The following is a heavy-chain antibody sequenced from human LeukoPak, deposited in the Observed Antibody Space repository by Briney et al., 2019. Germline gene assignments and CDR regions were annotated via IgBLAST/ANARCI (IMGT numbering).Heavy chain of an antibody. V-gene: IGHV3-21*01. CDR3: ARGPHYYGSGSEDKPLDY. Sequence: AGGSLRLSSAASGFTFSSYSMNWVRKAPGKGLEWVSSISSSSSYIYYADSVKGRFTISRDNAKNSLYLQMNSLRAEDTAVYYCARGPHYYGSGSEDKPLDYWGQGTLVTVSS. CDR2: ISSSSSYI. CDR1: GFTFSSYS. J-gene: IGHJ4*02. D-gene: IGHD3-10*01.